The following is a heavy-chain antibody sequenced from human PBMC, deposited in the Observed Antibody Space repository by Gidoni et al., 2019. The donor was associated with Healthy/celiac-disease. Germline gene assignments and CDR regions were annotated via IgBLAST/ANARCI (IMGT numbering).Heavy chain of an antibody. CDR3: ARGGYYDSSGYYYFDY. D-gene: IGHD3-22*01. CDR2: IIPIFGTA. V-gene: IGHV1-69*01. J-gene: IGHJ4*02. Sequence: QVQLVQSGAEVKQPGSSVPVSCKASGGPFTSYAISWVRQAPGQGLEWMGGIIPIFGTANYAQKFQGRVTITADESTSTAYMELSSLRSEDTAVYYCARGGYYDSSGYYYFDYWGQGTLVTVSS. CDR1: GGPFTSYA.